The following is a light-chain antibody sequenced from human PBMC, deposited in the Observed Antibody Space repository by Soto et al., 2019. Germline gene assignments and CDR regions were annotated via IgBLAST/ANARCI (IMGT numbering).Light chain of an antibody. CDR1: QSISSY. Sequence: DIQMTQSPSSLSASVGDRVTITCRASQSISSYLNWYQQKPGKAPKLLIDAASSLQSGVPSRFSGSGPGTHFTLTISSLHPEDFATYYCQQSYSTPQYTFGQGTKLAI. V-gene: IGKV1-39*01. J-gene: IGKJ2*01. CDR2: AAS. CDR3: QQSYSTPQYT.